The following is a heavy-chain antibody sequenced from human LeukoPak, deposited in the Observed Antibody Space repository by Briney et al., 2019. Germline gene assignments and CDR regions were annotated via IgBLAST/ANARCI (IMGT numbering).Heavy chain of an antibody. Sequence: GGSLRLSCAASGFTFSSYAMSWVRQAPGKGLEWVSVISGSGGTKYYADSVKGRFTISRDNSKNTLYLQMNSLRAEDTAVYYCAKAAVTTLEPTYFDYWGQGTLVTVSS. D-gene: IGHD4-17*01. V-gene: IGHV3-23*01. J-gene: IGHJ4*02. CDR1: GFTFSSYA. CDR2: ISGSGGTK. CDR3: AKAAVTTLEPTYFDY.